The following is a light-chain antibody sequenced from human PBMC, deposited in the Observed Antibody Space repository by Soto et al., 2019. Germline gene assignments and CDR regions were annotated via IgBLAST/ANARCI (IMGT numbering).Light chain of an antibody. J-gene: IGKJ4*01. CDR2: AAS. V-gene: IGKV1-12*01. Sequence: DIQMTQSPSSVSASVGDTVTITCRASQAVSTWLAWYQQKPGGAPKLLIYAASTLQSGVPSRFSGSGSGIDFTLTIRSLQPEDFATYYCQQGASFPRTFGGGTKVEIK. CDR3: QQGASFPRT. CDR1: QAVSTW.